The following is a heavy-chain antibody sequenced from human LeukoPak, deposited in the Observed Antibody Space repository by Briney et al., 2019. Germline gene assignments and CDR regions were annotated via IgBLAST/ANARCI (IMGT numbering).Heavy chain of an antibody. D-gene: IGHD4-17*01. CDR2: IIPILGIA. CDR1: XGTXXSYA. J-gene: IGHJ6*01. CDR3: ARITVTKQYYYYYG. V-gene: IGHV1-69*04. Sequence: XSXTXXXGTXXSYAISWVRQAPGQGLEWMGRIIPILGIANYAQKFQGRVTITADKSTSTAYMELSSLRSEDTAVYYCARITVTKQYYYYYG.